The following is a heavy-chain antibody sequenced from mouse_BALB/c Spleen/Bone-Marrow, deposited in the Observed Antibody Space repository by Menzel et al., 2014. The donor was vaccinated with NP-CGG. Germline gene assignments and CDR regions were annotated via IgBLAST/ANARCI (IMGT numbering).Heavy chain of an antibody. V-gene: IGHV1-14*01. CDR1: RYTFTSYV. CDR2: MNPFNDGT. D-gene: IGHD1-1*01. Sequence: VQLKQSGPELVKPGASVKMSCKASRYTFTSYVLHRVRQKPGQGLEWIGFMNPFNDGTKYNEKFKGKATLTSDKSSSTAYMELSSLTSEDSAVYYCAREVVATDYFDYWGQGTTLTVSS. CDR3: AREVVATDYFDY. J-gene: IGHJ2*01.